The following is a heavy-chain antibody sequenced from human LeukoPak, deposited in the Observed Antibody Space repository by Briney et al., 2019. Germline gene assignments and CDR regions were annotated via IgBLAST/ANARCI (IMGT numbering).Heavy chain of an antibody. Sequence: HPGGSLRLSCAASGFTFSSYAMSWVRQAPGKGLEWVSAISGGGVSTYYTDSVKGRFTISRDNSKNTLYLQMHSLRADDTAVYYSAKGWFGESLYYYYMDVWGKGTTVTVSS. V-gene: IGHV3-23*01. CDR1: GFTFSSYA. D-gene: IGHD3-10*01. CDR3: AKGWFGESLYYYYMDV. CDR2: ISGGGVST. J-gene: IGHJ6*03.